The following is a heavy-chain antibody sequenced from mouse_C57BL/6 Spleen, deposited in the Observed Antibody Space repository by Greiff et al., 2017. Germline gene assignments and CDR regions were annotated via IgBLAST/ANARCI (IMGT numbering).Heavy chain of an antibody. D-gene: IGHD1-1*01. CDR3: AGITTLDY. Sequence: QVQLQQSGPELVKPGASVTISCKASGYAFSSSWMNWVKHRPGKGLEWIGRIYPGDGDTNYNGKFKGKATLTADKSSSTAYMQLSSLTSEDSAVYFCAGITTLDYWGQGTSVTVSS. V-gene: IGHV1-82*01. CDR1: GYAFSSSW. J-gene: IGHJ4*01. CDR2: IYPGDGDT.